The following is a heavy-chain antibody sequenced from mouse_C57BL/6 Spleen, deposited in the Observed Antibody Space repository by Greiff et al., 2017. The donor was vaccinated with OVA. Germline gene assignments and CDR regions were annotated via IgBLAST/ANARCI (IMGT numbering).Heavy chain of an antibody. CDR3: ARNTTVDYFDY. V-gene: IGHV1-55*01. D-gene: IGHD1-1*01. CDR2: IYPGSGST. J-gene: IGHJ2*01. Sequence: PGQGLEWIGDIYPGSGSTNYNEKFKSKATLTVDTSSSTAYMQLSSLTSEDSAVYYCARNTTVDYFDYWGQGTTLTVSS.